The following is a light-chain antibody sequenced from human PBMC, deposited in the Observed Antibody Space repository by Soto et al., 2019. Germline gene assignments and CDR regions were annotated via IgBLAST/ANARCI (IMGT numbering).Light chain of an antibody. CDR1: SSDIGAYDS. V-gene: IGLV2-14*01. CDR2: DVA. Sequence: QSALTQPVSVSGSPGQSITIPCTGTSSDIGAYDSVSWYQQYPGKDPKLIIYDVANRPSGVSDRLSGSKSGNTASLTISGLQAEDEADYYCSSYTTFSTLVLGGGTKVTVL. J-gene: IGLJ3*02. CDR3: SSYTTFSTLV.